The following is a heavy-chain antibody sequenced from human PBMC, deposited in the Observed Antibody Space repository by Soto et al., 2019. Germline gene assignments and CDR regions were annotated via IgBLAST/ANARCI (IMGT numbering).Heavy chain of an antibody. Sequence: QVQLQASGPGLVQPSQTLSLTCTVSGGSISSGAYHWSWIRQHPGRGLEWIGQIFYSGTTYDNPALNSRAPISLDTSKNHFSLKLSSVTAADTAVYYCATYYYDSSGYGGRGSRYFDYWGRGTLVTVSS. CDR2: IFYSGTT. V-gene: IGHV4-31*03. CDR1: GGSISSGAYH. D-gene: IGHD3-22*01. CDR3: ATYYYDSSGYGGRGSRYFDY. J-gene: IGHJ4*02.